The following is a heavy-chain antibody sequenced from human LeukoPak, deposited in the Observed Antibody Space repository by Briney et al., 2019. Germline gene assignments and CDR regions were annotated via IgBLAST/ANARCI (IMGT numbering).Heavy chain of an antibody. D-gene: IGHD2-2*01. J-gene: IGHJ3*02. CDR1: GYTFTGYY. Sequence: VASVKVSCKASGYTFTGYYMHWVRQAPGQGLEWMGWINPNSGGTNYAQKFQGRVTMTRDTSIGTAYMELSRLRSDDTAVYYCARDYAGDAFDIWGQGTMVTVSS. V-gene: IGHV1-2*02. CDR2: INPNSGGT. CDR3: ARDYAGDAFDI.